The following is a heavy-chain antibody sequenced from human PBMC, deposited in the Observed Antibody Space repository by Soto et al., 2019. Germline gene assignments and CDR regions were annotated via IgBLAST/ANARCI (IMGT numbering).Heavy chain of an antibody. D-gene: IGHD3-10*01. Sequence: QVQLVQSGAELKKPGASAKVSCKASGYIFTSYGISWVRQAPGQGLEWMAWISVDSGNTNYAQNFQGRVTMTTDTAASTAHMELRSLRSDDTAVYYCARFNGSGTNYYMDVWGTGTTVIVSS. CDR1: GYIFTSYG. CDR3: ARFNGSGTNYYMDV. J-gene: IGHJ6*03. CDR2: ISVDSGNT. V-gene: IGHV1-18*01.